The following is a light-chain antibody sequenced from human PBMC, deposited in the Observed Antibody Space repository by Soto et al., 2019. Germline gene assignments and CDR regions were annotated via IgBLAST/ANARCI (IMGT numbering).Light chain of an antibody. CDR2: GDS. CDR3: QSYDYSLSGYVI. J-gene: IGLJ2*01. CDR1: SSNIGAGYD. V-gene: IGLV1-40*01. Sequence: QSALTQPPSVSGAPGQRVTISCTGSSSNIGAGYDVHWYQHLPGTAPKLLIHGDSNRPSGVPDRFSGSKSGTSASLAITGLQAEDEADYYCQSYDYSLSGYVIFGGGTKLTVL.